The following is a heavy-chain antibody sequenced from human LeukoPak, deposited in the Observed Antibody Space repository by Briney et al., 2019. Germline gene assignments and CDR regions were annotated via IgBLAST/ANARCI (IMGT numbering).Heavy chain of an antibody. CDR2: ISSNGGST. J-gene: IGHJ5*02. Sequence: GGSLRLSCSASGVTLSSYAMHWVRQAPGKGLEYVSAISSNGGSTYYADSVKGRFTISRDNSKNTLYLQMSSLRAEDTAVYYCVKGIAVAPGGWFNPWGQGTLVTVSS. CDR3: VKGIAVAPGGWFNP. V-gene: IGHV3-64D*06. CDR1: GVTLSSYA. D-gene: IGHD6-19*01.